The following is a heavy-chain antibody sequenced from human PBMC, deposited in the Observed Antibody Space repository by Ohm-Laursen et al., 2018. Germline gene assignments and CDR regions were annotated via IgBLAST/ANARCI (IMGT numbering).Heavy chain of an antibody. Sequence: SLRLSCTASGFTFSNYGMHWVRQAPGKGLEWVAVISHDGSNKYYADSVKARFTISRDNSKNTLSLQMNSLRAEDTAVYYCAKASNYYGSGSYYGYFDFWGQGTLVTVSS. CDR3: AKASNYYGSGSYYGYFDF. CDR2: ISHDGSNK. V-gene: IGHV3-30*18. D-gene: IGHD3-10*01. J-gene: IGHJ4*02. CDR1: GFTFSNYG.